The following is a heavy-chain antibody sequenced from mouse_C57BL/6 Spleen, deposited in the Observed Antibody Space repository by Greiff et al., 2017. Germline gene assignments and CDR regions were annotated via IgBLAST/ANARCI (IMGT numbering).Heavy chain of an antibody. CDR1: GYTFTSYW. D-gene: IGHD1-1*01. CDR3: ARGLRYQLRDYFDY. CDR2: IHPNSGST. Sequence: QVQLQQPGAELVKPGASVKLSCKASGYTFTSYWMHWVKQRPGQGLEWIGMIHPNSGSTNYNEKFKSKATLTVDKSSSPAYMQLSSLTSEDSAVYYCARGLRYQLRDYFDYWGQGTTLTVSS. J-gene: IGHJ2*01. V-gene: IGHV1-64*01.